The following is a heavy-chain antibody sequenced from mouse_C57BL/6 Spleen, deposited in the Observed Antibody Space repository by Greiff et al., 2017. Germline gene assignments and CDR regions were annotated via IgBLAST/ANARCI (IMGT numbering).Heavy chain of an antibody. J-gene: IGHJ1*03. CDR1: GYTFTEYT. CDR3: ARLDDRSVYWYGDV. Sequence: QVQLQQSGAELVKPGASVKLSCKASGYTFTEYTIHWVKQRSGQGLEWIGWFYPGSGSIKYNEKFKDKATLTADKSSSTVYMELSRVTSEDSAVYYGARLDDRSVYWYGDVWGTGTTVTVSS. CDR2: FYPGSGSI. V-gene: IGHV1-62-2*01.